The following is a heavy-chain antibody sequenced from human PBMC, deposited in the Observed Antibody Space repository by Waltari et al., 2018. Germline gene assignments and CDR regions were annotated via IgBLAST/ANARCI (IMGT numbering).Heavy chain of an antibody. V-gene: IGHV3-9*01. CDR2: ISWNSGSI. J-gene: IGHJ6*03. CDR1: GFTFDDYA. D-gene: IGHD1-26*01. Sequence: EVQLVESGGGLVQPGRSLRLSCAASGFTFDDYAMPWVRHAPGKGLEWVSGISWNSGSIGYADSVKGRFTISRDNAKNSLYLQMNSLRAEDTALYYCAKDGEVGANHYYYYYMDVWGKGTTVTVSS. CDR3: AKDGEVGANHYYYYYMDV.